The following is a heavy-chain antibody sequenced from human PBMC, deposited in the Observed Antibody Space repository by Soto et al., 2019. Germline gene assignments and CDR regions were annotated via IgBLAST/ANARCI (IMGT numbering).Heavy chain of an antibody. Sequence: EVQLLESGGGLVQPGGSLRLSCAASGFTFSSYAMTWVRQAPGKGLEWVSALSGSGVSTYYADSVQGRFTISSENSNNPLYLQMNSLRAEDTAVYYCAKGGGSKDYYDTSGYYLYYYYAMDVWGQGTTVTVSS. CDR2: LSGSGVST. CDR3: AKGGGSKDYYDTSGYYLYYYYAMDV. CDR1: GFTFSSYA. J-gene: IGHJ6*02. V-gene: IGHV3-23*01. D-gene: IGHD3-22*01.